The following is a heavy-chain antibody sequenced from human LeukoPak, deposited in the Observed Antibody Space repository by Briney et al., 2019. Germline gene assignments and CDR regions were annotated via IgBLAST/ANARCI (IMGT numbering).Heavy chain of an antibody. CDR1: GFTFNTYW. CDR3: ARSPSGYCSSTSCYTRPLDY. CDR2: ISSSSSTI. D-gene: IGHD2-2*02. Sequence: GGSLRLSCAASGFTFNTYWMIWVRQAPGKGLEWVSYISSSSSTIYYADSVKGRFTISRDNAKNSLYLQMNSLRDEDTAVYYCARSPSGYCSSTSCYTRPLDYWGQGTLVTVSS. V-gene: IGHV3-48*02. J-gene: IGHJ4*02.